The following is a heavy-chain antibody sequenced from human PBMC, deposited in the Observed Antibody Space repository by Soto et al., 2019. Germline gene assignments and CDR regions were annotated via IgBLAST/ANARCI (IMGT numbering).Heavy chain of an antibody. CDR3: ARDHCSGGSCFFGSFDS. CDR1: GYTFTNYY. Sequence: QVQLVQSGAEVKKPGASVKVSCKASGYTFTNYYMHWVRQAPGQGPEWMGRINPSGDSTSNAQKFQGRLTMTKDTSTSTVYMELSSLRSEDTAVYYCARDHCSGGSCFFGSFDSWGQGSLVTVSS. D-gene: IGHD2-15*01. J-gene: IGHJ5*01. V-gene: IGHV1-46*01. CDR2: INPSGDST.